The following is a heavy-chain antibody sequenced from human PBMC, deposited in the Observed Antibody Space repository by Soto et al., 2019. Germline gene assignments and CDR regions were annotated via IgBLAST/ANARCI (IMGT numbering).Heavy chain of an antibody. CDR2: SSAYNGNT. D-gene: IGHD6-13*01. CDR3: ARDLAAAGPFDY. CDR1: GYTFTNYA. V-gene: IGHV1-18*01. Sequence: VQLVQSGAEVKKPGASVKVSCKASGYTFTNYAFSWVRQAPGQGLEWMGWSSAYNGNTNYPQKLQGRVTMTTDPSTSTAYMELRSLRSDDTAVYYCARDLAAAGPFDYRGQGTLVTVSS. J-gene: IGHJ4*02.